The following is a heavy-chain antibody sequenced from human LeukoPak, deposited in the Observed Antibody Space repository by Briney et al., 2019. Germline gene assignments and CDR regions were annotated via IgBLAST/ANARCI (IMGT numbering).Heavy chain of an antibody. CDR2: INPNSGGT. CDR1: GYTFTCYY. V-gene: IGHV1-2*02. CDR3: ARSVTFGGVIPTKPPDY. Sequence: ASVKVSCKASGYTFTCYYMHWVRQAPGQGLEWMGWINPNSGGTNYAQKFQGRVTMTRDTSISTAYMELSRVRSDDTAVYYCARSVTFGGVIPTKPPDYWGQGTLVTVSS. D-gene: IGHD3-16*02. J-gene: IGHJ4*02.